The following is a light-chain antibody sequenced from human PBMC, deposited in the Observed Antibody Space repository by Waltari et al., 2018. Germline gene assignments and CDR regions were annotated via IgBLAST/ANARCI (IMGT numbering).Light chain of an antibody. V-gene: IGLV1-47*02. CDR1: SSNIGSNH. CDR3: SAWDDGLKNVL. CDR2: FTM. J-gene: IGLJ2*01. Sequence: QSVLTQPPSASGAPGQSVTISCSGGSSNIGSNHVYWYRQPPGTAPKLLLYFTMDRLFGVPDRCSGSKSGTSASLVITGLRSEDEADYYCSAWDDGLKNVLFGRGTRLTVL.